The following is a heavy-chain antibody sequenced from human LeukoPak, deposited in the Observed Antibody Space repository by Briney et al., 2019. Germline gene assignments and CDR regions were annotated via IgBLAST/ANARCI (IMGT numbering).Heavy chain of an antibody. D-gene: IGHD6-6*01. J-gene: IGHJ6*03. CDR2: IXQDGXEK. CDR3: ARDREYSSSSGFGYYYYYYMDV. V-gene: IGHV3-7*01. CDR1: GFTFSRXX. Sequence: QPGGAXXLXXXXXGFTFSRXXXRWGGQXPGXGXXGXANIXQDGXEKEYVDAVKGRFNISRDNAKNSLYMQMNRLRGEDTAVYYCARDREYSSSSGFGYYYYYYMDVWGKGTTVTVSS.